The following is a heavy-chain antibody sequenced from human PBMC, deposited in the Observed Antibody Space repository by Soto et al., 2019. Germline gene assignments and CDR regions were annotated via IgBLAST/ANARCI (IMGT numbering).Heavy chain of an antibody. Sequence: SETLSLTCTVSSGSVSSGGYFWSWIRQLPGKGLEWIGYIYHTGRTFYNPSLKSRVTISLDTSKSQFSLRLTSVTAADTAMGFCAGSSARSMFDYWGPRTLVTVAS. CDR3: AGSSARSMFDY. CDR1: SGSVSSGGYF. CDR2: IYHTGRT. D-gene: IGHD2-2*01. V-gene: IGHV4-31*03. J-gene: IGHJ4*02.